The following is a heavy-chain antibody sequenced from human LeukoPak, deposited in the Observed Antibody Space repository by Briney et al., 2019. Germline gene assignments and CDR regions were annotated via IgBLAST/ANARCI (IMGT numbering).Heavy chain of an antibody. J-gene: IGHJ4*02. V-gene: IGHV4-59*01. Sequence: SETLSLTCTVSGGSISSYYWIWVRQPPGKGLEWIGYIYHTGNTNCNPSLKSRLTISVDTSKNQISLNLRSVTAADTAVYYCAKDLASSSGFDSWGQGTLVTVSS. CDR1: GGSISSYY. D-gene: IGHD6-13*01. CDR2: IYHTGNT. CDR3: AKDLASSSGFDS.